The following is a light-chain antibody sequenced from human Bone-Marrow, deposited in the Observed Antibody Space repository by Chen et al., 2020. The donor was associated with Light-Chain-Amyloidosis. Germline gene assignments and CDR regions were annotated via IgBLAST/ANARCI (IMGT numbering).Light chain of an antibody. CDR3: QAWDSSTVI. Sequence: SYELTHPPSVSVSPGQTASITCSGDKLGDRYTYWYQLKSGQSPVLVIYEDKKRPSGIPERFSGSSSGNTATLTISGTQPMDEADYYCQAWDSSTVIFGGGTKLTVL. CDR1: KLGDRY. CDR2: EDK. V-gene: IGLV3-1*01. J-gene: IGLJ2*01.